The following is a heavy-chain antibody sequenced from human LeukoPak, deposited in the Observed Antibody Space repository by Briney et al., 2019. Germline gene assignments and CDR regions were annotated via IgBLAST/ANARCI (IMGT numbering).Heavy chain of an antibody. Sequence: SVKVSCKASGGTFSSYAISWVRQAPEQGLEWMGGIIPIFGTANYAQKFQGRVTITTDESTSTAYMELSSLRSEDTAVYYCARGAYDSSGYYPYYFDYWGQGTLVTVSS. D-gene: IGHD3-22*01. V-gene: IGHV1-69*05. CDR3: ARGAYDSSGYYPYYFDY. CDR2: IIPIFGTA. CDR1: GGTFSSYA. J-gene: IGHJ4*02.